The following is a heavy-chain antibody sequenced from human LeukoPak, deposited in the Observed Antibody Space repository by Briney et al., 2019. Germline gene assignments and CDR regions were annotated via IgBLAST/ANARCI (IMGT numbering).Heavy chain of an antibody. CDR3: AKGEAGAYGGRLTY. CDR1: GFTFSNYA. CDR2: ISTNGDST. D-gene: IGHD3-16*01. Sequence: GGSLRLSCAASGFTFSNYAMTWVRQAPGKGLEWVSAISTNGDSTYYADSVKGRFTISRDNSKNTVSLQMKSLRVGDTGVYHCAKGEAGAYGGRLTYWGQGTLVTVSS. V-gene: IGHV3-23*01. J-gene: IGHJ4*02.